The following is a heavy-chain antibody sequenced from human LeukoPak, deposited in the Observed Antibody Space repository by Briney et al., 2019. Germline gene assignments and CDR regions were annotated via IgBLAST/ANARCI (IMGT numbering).Heavy chain of an antibody. J-gene: IGHJ4*02. CDR2: ISGDGGST. CDR3: AKDSNQYGDYFDY. Sequence: PGGSLRLSCAASEFTFDDYAMHWVRQAPGKGLEWVPLISGDGGSTYYADSVKGRFTISRDNSKNSLYLQMNSLRTEDTALYYCAKDSNQYGDYFDYWGQGTLVTVSS. V-gene: IGHV3-43*02. CDR1: EFTFDDYA. D-gene: IGHD4-17*01.